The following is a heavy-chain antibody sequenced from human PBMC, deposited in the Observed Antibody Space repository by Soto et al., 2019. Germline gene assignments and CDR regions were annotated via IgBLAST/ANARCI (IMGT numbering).Heavy chain of an antibody. D-gene: IGHD1-1*01. CDR2: IIPILGIA. CDR3: ATSRRGTGTDGDY. J-gene: IGHJ4*02. V-gene: IGHV1-69*02. CDR1: GGTFSSYT. Sequence: QVQLVRSGAEVKKPGSSVKVSCKASGGTFSSYTISWVRQAPGQGLEWMGRIIPILGIANYAQKFQGRVTITADKSTSTAYMELSSLRSEDTAVYYCATSRRGTGTDGDYWGQGTLVTVSS.